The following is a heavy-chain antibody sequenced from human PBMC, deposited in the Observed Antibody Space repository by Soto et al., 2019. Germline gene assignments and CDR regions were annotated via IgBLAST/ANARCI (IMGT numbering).Heavy chain of an antibody. D-gene: IGHD3-16*02. CDR2: INAGNGNT. CDR3: ATLPFPVYIWGSYRGDAFDF. Sequence: VASVKVSCKASGYTFTSYAMHWVRQAPGQRLEWMGWINAGNGNTKYSQKFQGRVTMTGDTSTGTAYMELSSLRSEDTAVYYCATLPFPVYIWGSYRGDAFDFRGQGTMVTVSS. CDR1: GYTFTSYA. V-gene: IGHV1-3*01. J-gene: IGHJ3*01.